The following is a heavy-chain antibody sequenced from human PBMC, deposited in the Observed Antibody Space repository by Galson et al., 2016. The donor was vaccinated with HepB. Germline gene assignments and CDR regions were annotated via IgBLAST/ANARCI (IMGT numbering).Heavy chain of an antibody. D-gene: IGHD4-17*01. CDR2: XXPXXXTT. Sequence: SVKVSCKASGYIFSNYHLHWVRQAPGQGXXXMGXXXPXXXTTXXXQKFQGRVTMTSAXXTSTVXXEWSXLXSGDNAVYYCVRARTVTTLLHYWGQGTLVTVSS. CDR1: GYIFSNYH. J-gene: IGHJ4*02. CDR3: VRARTVTTLLHY. V-gene: IGHV1-46*03.